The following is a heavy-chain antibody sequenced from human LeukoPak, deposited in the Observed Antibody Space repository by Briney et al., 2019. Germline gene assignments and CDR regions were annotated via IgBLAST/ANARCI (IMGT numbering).Heavy chain of an antibody. J-gene: IGHJ4*02. CDR3: ARPGYCSTTSCSAIDY. D-gene: IGHD2-2*01. CDR2: IYPGDSDT. V-gene: IGHV5-51*01. CDR1: GYIFSTYW. Sequence: GESLKISCKGSGYIFSTYWIGWVRQMPGKGLEWMGIIYPGDSDTRYSPSFQGQVTISADKSISAAFLHWSSLKASDTAMYYCARPGYCSTTSCSAIDYWGQGTLVTVSS.